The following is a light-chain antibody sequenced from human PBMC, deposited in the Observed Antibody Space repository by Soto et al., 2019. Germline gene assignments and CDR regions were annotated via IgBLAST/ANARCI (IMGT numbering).Light chain of an antibody. V-gene: IGLV2-11*01. Sequence: QSALTQPRSVSGSPGQSVTISCTGTSSDVGGYNYVSWYQQHPGKAPKLMIYDVSKRPSGVPDRFSGSKSGNTASLTISGLQAEDEADYYRCSYAGSHPWVFGGGTKLTVL. J-gene: IGLJ3*02. CDR3: CSYAGSHPWV. CDR1: SSDVGGYNY. CDR2: DVS.